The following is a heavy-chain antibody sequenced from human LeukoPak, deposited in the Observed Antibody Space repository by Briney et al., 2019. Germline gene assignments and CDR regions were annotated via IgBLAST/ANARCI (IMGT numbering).Heavy chain of an antibody. CDR2: ITRSGDSS. J-gene: IGHJ4*02. Sequence: GGSLRLSCAASGFSFSSFSMTWFRQGPGRGLEWVSTITRSGDSSYYADSVKGRFTISRDNAKNSLYLQMNSLRAEDTAVYYCASWGIAAAGTIDYWGQGTLVTVSS. CDR1: GFSFSSFS. D-gene: IGHD6-13*01. V-gene: IGHV3-23*01. CDR3: ASWGIAAAGTIDY.